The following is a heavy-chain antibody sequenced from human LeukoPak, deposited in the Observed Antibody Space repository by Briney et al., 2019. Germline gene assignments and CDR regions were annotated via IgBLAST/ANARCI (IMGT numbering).Heavy chain of an antibody. CDR2: ISSSGGTI. CDR1: GFTFSTYE. Sequence: GGSLRLSCAASGFTFSTYEMNWVRQAPGKGLEWVSFISSSGGTIYYVDSVKGRFTISRDNAKNSLYMQLNSLRAEDTAVYYCARDHISGGHCDSWGQGILVTVSS. J-gene: IGHJ4*02. D-gene: IGHD6-19*01. CDR3: ARDHISGGHCDS. V-gene: IGHV3-48*03.